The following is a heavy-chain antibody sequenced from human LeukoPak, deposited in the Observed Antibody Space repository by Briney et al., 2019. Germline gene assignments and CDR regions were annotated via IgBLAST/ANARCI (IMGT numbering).Heavy chain of an antibody. J-gene: IGHJ6*02. V-gene: IGHV3-53*01. Sequence: GGSLRLSCAASGFTVSSNYMSWVRQAPGKGLEWVSVIYSGGSTYYADSVKVRFTISRDNSKNSLYLQMSNLRAEDTAVYFCARGGGLDVWGQGATVTVSS. D-gene: IGHD3-16*01. CDR2: IYSGGST. CDR1: GFTVSSNY. CDR3: ARGGGLDV.